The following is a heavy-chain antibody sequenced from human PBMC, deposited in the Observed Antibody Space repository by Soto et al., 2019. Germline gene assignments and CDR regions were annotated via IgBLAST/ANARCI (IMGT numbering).Heavy chain of an antibody. CDR1: EGSISTYY. CDR2: IYYTGNT. CDR3: ARDHRGRGLWFGEIVGGVYGFDV. J-gene: IGHJ6*01. D-gene: IGHD3-10*01. V-gene: IGHV4-59*01. Sequence: SETLSLTSSISEGSISTYYWTWIRQSPGKGLEWIGYIYYTGNTKYNPSLQSRVTMSVDSAKNQFSLNLRSVTAADTGVYYCARDHRGRGLWFGEIVGGVYGFDVWGHGPTVPV.